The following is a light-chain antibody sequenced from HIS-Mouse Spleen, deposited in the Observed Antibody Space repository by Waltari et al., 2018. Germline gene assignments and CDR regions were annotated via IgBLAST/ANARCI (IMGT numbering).Light chain of an antibody. CDR3: QQYNSYTWT. V-gene: IGKV1-5*03. Sequence: DIQMTQSPSTLSASVGDRVTITCRASQSISSWLAWYQQKPGKAPKLLIYKAFSLERWVPSRFSGSGSGTEFTLTISSLQPDDFATYYCQQYNSYTWTFGQGTKVEIK. CDR1: QSISSW. CDR2: KAF. J-gene: IGKJ1*01.